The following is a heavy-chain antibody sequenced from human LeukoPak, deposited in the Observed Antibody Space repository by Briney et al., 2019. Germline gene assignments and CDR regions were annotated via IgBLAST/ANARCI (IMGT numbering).Heavy chain of an antibody. Sequence: GGSLRLSCAASGFTLSSYAMHWVRQAPGKGLEWVAVISYDGSNKYYADSVKGRFTISRDNSKSTLYLQMNSLRAEDTAVYYCARGAYIVVVVAAFDYWGQGTLVTVSS. D-gene: IGHD2-15*01. J-gene: IGHJ4*02. CDR1: GFTLSSYA. CDR2: ISYDGSNK. CDR3: ARGAYIVVVVAAFDY. V-gene: IGHV3-30*04.